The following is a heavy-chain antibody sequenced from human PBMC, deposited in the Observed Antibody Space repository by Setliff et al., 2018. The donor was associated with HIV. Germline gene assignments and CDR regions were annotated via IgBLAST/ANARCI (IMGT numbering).Heavy chain of an antibody. J-gene: IGHJ4*02. CDR2: IYYSGRT. CDR1: GDSITRGGYY. D-gene: IGHD2-15*01. Sequence: SETLSLTCAVSGDSITRGGYYWSWIRQFAGKGLEWIADIYYSGRTNYNPSLKSRLTVSIDTSKNHLSLKLTSMTAADTAMYFCARGKDPGLYFDNWRQGMLVTVSS. CDR3: ARGKDPGLYFDN. V-gene: IGHV4-31*11.